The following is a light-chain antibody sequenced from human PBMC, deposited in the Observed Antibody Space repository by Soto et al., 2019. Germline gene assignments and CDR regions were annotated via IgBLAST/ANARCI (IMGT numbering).Light chain of an antibody. J-gene: IGKJ1*01. V-gene: IGKV3-20*01. Sequence: EIVLTQSPGTLSLSPGESATLSCRASQSVSSSWLAWYKQKPGQAPRLLIYGASSRATGVPDRFSGSGSGTVFTLTIARLEPEDAAVFYCQQYGGPPWTFGQGTKCEIK. CDR3: QQYGGPPWT. CDR1: QSVSSSW. CDR2: GAS.